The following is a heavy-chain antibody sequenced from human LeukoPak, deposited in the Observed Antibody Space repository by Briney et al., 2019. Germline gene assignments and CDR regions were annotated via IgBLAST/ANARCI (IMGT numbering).Heavy chain of an antibody. J-gene: IGHJ6*02. CDR2: ISYDGSSK. D-gene: IGHD3-22*01. V-gene: IGHV3-30-3*01. CDR3: ARDYYDSSGYYYGYYYYGMDV. Sequence: GGSLRLSCAASGFTFSSYAMHWVRQAPGKGLEWVAVISYDGSSKYYADSVKGRFTISRDNSKNTLYLQMNSLRAEDTAVYYCARDYYDSSGYYYGYYYYGMDVWGQGTTVTVSS. CDR1: GFTFSSYA.